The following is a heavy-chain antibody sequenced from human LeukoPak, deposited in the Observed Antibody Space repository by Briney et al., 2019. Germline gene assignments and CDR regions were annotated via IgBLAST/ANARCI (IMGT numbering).Heavy chain of an antibody. CDR1: GGSISSSSYY. D-gene: IGHD5-12*01. Sequence: SETLSLTCTVSGGSISSSSYYWGWIRQPPGKGLEWIGSMYYSGSTYYNPSLKSRVTISVDTSKNQFSLKLISVTAAYTAVYYCARRRGYSGYGTFDPWGQGTLVTVSS. V-gene: IGHV4-39*01. CDR3: ARRRGYSGYGTFDP. J-gene: IGHJ5*02. CDR2: MYYSGST.